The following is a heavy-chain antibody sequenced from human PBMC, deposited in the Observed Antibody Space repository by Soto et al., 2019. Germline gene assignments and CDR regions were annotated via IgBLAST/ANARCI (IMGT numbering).Heavy chain of an antibody. V-gene: IGHV3-72*01. D-gene: IGHD3-10*01. CDR2: GRNKANSYTT. CDR1: GFTFSDHY. J-gene: IGHJ3*02. CDR3: ARSSAPGIDVFDN. Sequence: EVQLVESGGGLVQPGGSLRLSCAASGFTFSDHYMDWVRQAPGKGLEWVGRGRNKANSYTTEYAASVKGRFTISRDDSNNSLYIQRNSLRTEGTAAYYCARSSAPGIDVFDNWGQGTMVTGSS.